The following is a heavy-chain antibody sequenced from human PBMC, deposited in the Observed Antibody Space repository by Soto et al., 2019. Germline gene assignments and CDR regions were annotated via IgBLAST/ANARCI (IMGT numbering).Heavy chain of an antibody. Sequence: GGSLRLSCVASGFTFSRYVMSWVRQAPGKGLEWVSTINSNGDSTYYADSVKGRFTISRDNSKNTLYLQMNSLRAEDTAVYYCAKTDSSSLKRKFDYWGQGTLVTVSS. CDR1: GFTFSRYV. D-gene: IGHD6-13*01. V-gene: IGHV3-23*01. CDR2: INSNGDST. CDR3: AKTDSSSLKRKFDY. J-gene: IGHJ4*02.